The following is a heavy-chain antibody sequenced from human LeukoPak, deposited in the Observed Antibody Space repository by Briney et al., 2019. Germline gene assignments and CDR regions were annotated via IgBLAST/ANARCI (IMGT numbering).Heavy chain of an antibody. CDR2: IRWYSGSI. CDR1: GFHFDDYA. CDR3: AKGVEVVPAAAHYFDY. Sequence: PGGSLRLSCAAPGFHFDDYAMAWVRQAPGKGLEWVSGIRWYSGSIGYADSVKGRFTISRDNAKNSLYLQMNSLRAEDTALYYCAKGVEVVPAAAHYFDYWGQGTLVTVSS. J-gene: IGHJ4*02. D-gene: IGHD2-2*01. V-gene: IGHV3-9*01.